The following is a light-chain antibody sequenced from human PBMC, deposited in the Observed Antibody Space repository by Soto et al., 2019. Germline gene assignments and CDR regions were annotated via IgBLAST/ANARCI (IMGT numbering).Light chain of an antibody. CDR2: SNN. Sequence: QSVLTQPPSASGTPGQRVTISCSGSSSNIGSNTVNWYQQLPGTAPKLLIYSNNQRPSGVPGRFSGSKSGTSASLAISGLQSEDEADYHCAAWDDSLNGPVFGGGNKLTV. CDR1: SSNIGSNT. J-gene: IGLJ2*01. V-gene: IGLV1-44*01. CDR3: AAWDDSLNGPV.